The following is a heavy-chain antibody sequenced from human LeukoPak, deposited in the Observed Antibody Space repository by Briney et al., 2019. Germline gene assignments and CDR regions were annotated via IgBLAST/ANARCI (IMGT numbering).Heavy chain of an antibody. J-gene: IGHJ1*01. Sequence: GSLRLSCAASGFTFSDYYMSWIRQAPGKGLEWVSYISSSGSTIYYADSVKGRFTISRDNAKNSLYLQMNSLRAEDTAVYFCARAGISGYFYPNEYFNHWGPGTRVLVSS. CDR1: GFTFSDYY. CDR2: ISSSGSTI. CDR3: ARAGISGYFYPNEYFNH. V-gene: IGHV3-11*04. D-gene: IGHD3-22*01.